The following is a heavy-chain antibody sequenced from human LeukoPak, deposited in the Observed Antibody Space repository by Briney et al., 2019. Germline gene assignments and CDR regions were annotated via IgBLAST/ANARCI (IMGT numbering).Heavy chain of an antibody. CDR3: ARVGQWLVRAFDY. V-gene: IGHV3-23*01. J-gene: IGHJ4*02. D-gene: IGHD6-19*01. CDR1: GFTFSSYA. Sequence: GGSLRLSCAASGFTFSSYAMSWVRQAPGKGLQWVSTIPSGGGTYYADSVKGRFTISRDNSKNTLYLQMNSLRAEDTAVYYCARVGQWLVRAFDYWGQGTLVTVSS. CDR2: IPSGGGT.